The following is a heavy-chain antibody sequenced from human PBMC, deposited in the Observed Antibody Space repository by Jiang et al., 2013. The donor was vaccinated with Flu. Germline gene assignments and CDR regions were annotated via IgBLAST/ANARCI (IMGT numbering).Heavy chain of an antibody. D-gene: IGHD2-21*02. J-gene: IGHJ4*02. CDR1: GFSLSTSGMC. CDR2: IDWDDAK. CDR3: VHIINVVVTPGYFAF. V-gene: IGHV2-5*08. Sequence: KPTQTLTLTCTFSGFSLSTSGMCVSWIRQPPGKALEWLALIDWDDAKVYSPSLETRLSLTKDTSKNQVVLKMTNVDPVDTATYYCVHIINVVVTPGYFAFWGQGTLVTVSS.